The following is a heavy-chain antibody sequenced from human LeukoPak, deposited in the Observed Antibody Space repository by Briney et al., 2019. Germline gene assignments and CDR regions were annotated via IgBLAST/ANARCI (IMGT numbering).Heavy chain of an antibody. J-gene: IGHJ4*02. CDR2: IWYDGSNK. Sequence: GGSLRLSCAASGFTFSSYGMHWVRQAPGKGLEWVAVIWYDGSNKYYADSVKGRFTISRDNSKNTLYLQMNSLRAEDTAVYYCASSSSIAAAGVFDYWGQGTLVTVSS. D-gene: IGHD6-13*01. CDR3: ASSSSIAAAGVFDY. V-gene: IGHV3-33*01. CDR1: GFTFSSYG.